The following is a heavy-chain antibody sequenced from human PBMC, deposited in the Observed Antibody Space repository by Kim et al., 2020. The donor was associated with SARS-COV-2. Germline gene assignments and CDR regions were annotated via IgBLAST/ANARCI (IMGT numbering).Heavy chain of an antibody. CDR3: SRDAYDSGSLDP. J-gene: IGHJ5*02. D-gene: IGHD3-10*01. V-gene: IGHV3-33*01. CDR1: GFTFSSYG. CDR2: IWYDGRNK. Sequence: GGSLRLSCAASGFTFSSYGMHWVRQAPGKGLEWVAVIWYDGRNKYYADSVKGRFTISRDNSKNTLYLQMNGLRAEDTAVDYCSRDAYDSGSLDPWGPGTL.